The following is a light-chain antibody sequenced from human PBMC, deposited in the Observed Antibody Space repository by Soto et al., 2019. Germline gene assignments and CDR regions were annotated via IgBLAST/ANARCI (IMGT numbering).Light chain of an antibody. CDR1: SSDVGGYDY. V-gene: IGLV2-8*01. CDR3: SSYTTSTSFIL. CDR2: EVT. Sequence: QSALTQPPSASGSPGQSVTISCTGTSSDVGGYDYVSWYQQYPGKTPKLMIFEVTKRPSGVPDRFSGSKSGNTASLTVSGLQAEDEAYYYCSSYTTSTSFILFVGGTKLTVL. J-gene: IGLJ2*01.